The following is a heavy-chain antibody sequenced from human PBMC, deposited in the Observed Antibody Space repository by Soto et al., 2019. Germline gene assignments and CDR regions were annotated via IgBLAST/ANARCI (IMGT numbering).Heavy chain of an antibody. J-gene: IGHJ6*02. V-gene: IGHV1-3*01. Sequence: QVQLVQSGAEVKKPGASVKVSCKASGYTFTSYAMHWVRQAPGQRLEWMGWINAGNGNTKYSQKFQGRVTITRDTAASTAYVELSSLRSEDTAVYYCASPGGSRYGMDVWGQGTTVTVSS. CDR3: ASPGGSRYGMDV. CDR1: GYTFTSYA. D-gene: IGHD3-10*01. CDR2: INAGNGNT.